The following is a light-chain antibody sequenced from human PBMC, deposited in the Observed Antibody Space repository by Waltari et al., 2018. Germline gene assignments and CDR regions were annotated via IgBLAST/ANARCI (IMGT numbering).Light chain of an antibody. Sequence: EIMLTQSPGTLSLSPGERATLSCKASQSIRTYLAWNQQKPGKAPRLLIYHASSRATGIPDRFSGSGSGTDFSLTISGLEPEDFAVYYCQNYVRLPATFGQGTKVEIK. CDR1: QSIRTY. CDR3: QNYVRLPAT. CDR2: HAS. V-gene: IGKV3-20*01. J-gene: IGKJ1*01.